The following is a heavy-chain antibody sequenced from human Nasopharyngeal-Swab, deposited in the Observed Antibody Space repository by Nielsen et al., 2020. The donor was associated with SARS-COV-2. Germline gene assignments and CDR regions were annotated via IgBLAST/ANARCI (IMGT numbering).Heavy chain of an antibody. D-gene: IGHD3-9*01. CDR3: ARQKGHFDWSYPAY. J-gene: IGHJ4*02. V-gene: IGHV2-5*02. Sequence: WSRQPPGKALEWLALIYWDDDKRYSPSLKSRLTITKDTSKNQVVLTMTNMDPVDTATYYCARQKGHFDWSYPAYWGQGTLVTVSS. CDR2: IYWDDDK.